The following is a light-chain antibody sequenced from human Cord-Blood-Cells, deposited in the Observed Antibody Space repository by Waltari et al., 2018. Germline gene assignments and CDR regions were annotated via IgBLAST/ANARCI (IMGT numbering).Light chain of an antibody. CDR3: NSRDSSGNHLV. CDR2: GKT. V-gene: IGLV3-19*01. CDR1: SLRSYY. Sequence: SSELTQDPAVSVALGQTVRITCPGDSLRSYYARWYQQKPGQAPVLDSYGKTNRHSGIPDRFSGSSSGNTASLTITGAQAEDEADYYCNSRDSSGNHLVFGGGTKLTVL. J-gene: IGLJ2*01.